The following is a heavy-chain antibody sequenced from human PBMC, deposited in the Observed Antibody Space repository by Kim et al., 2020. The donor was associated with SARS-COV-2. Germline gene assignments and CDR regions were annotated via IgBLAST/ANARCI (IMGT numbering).Heavy chain of an antibody. CDR3: ARALAVAGTGGYY. J-gene: IGHJ4*02. D-gene: IGHD6-19*01. Sequence: YADSEKGRFTISRDNAKNTVYLQMNSLRAEDTAVYYCARALAVAGTGGYYWGQGTLVTVSS. V-gene: IGHV3-74*01.